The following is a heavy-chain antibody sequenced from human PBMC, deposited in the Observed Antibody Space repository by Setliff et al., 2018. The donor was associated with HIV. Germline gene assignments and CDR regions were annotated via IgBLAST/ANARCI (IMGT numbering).Heavy chain of an antibody. J-gene: IGHJ4*02. CDR3: ARGLNYYGSGSYLPLGY. V-gene: IGHV4-34*01. Sequence: KPSETLSLTCAVYGGSFNDYYWTWIRQPPGKGLEWIGEIVHSGNIKYHASLKSRVTISKDTSKNQISLKLRSVTAADTAVYYCARGLNYYGSGSYLPLGYWGQGTLVTVS. D-gene: IGHD3-10*01. CDR2: IVHSGNI. CDR1: GGSFNDYY.